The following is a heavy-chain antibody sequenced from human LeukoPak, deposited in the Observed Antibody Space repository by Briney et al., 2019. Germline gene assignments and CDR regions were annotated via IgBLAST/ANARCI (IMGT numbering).Heavy chain of an antibody. CDR2: ISGSGDST. Sequence: PGGSLRLSCAASGFTFSNYAMSWVRQAPGKGLEWVSGISGSGDSTYYADSVKGRFTISRDNSKNTLSLQMNSLRAEDTAVYYCASGGSIPSWGQGILVTVSS. CDR1: GFTFSNYA. V-gene: IGHV3-23*01. CDR3: ASGGSIPS. J-gene: IGHJ5*02. D-gene: IGHD6-13*01.